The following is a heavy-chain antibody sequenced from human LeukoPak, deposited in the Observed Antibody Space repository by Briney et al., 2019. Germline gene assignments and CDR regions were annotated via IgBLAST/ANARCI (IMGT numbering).Heavy chain of an antibody. Sequence: SVKVSCKASGGSFSSYAISWVRQAPGQGLEWMGRIIPIFGTANYAQKFQGRVTITTDESTSTAYMELSSLRSGDTAVYYCARFFGYNRDAFDIWGQGTMVTVSS. V-gene: IGHV1-69*05. CDR2: IIPIFGTA. CDR1: GGSFSSYA. D-gene: IGHD5-24*01. CDR3: ARFFGYNRDAFDI. J-gene: IGHJ3*02.